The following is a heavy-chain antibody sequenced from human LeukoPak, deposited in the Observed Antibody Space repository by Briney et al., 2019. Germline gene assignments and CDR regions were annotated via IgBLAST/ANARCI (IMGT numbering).Heavy chain of an antibody. CDR1: GFTFSSHW. CDR2: INQDGGQK. J-gene: IGHJ3*02. CDR3: AQWLNI. V-gene: IGHV3-7*03. Sequence: GGSLRLSGAASGFTFSSHWMNWVRQAPGKGLEWVANINQDGGQKYYVGSVKGRFTISRDNAKNSLYLQMNSLRAEDTAVYYCAQWLNIWGQGTMVTVSS. D-gene: IGHD6-19*01.